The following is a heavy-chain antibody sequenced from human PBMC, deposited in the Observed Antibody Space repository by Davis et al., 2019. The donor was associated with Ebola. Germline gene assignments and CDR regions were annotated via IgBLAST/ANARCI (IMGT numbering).Heavy chain of an antibody. D-gene: IGHD3-10*01. CDR3: AKEEGRKGQWMPHFDH. V-gene: IGHV3-30*02. Sequence: PGGSLRLSCATSGFTFSIYGFHWVRQAPGKELEWLTFIAYNGMLHYADSVRGRFSVSRDNSKNMVWLQMDTPRPEDTAVYYCAKEEGRKGQWMPHFDHWGQGTLVTVSS. CDR2: IAYNGML. CDR1: GFTFSIYG. J-gene: IGHJ4*01.